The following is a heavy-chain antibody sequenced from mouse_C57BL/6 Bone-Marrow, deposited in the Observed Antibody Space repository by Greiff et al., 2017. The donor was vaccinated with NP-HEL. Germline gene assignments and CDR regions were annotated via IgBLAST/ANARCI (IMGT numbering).Heavy chain of an antibody. V-gene: IGHV5-4*01. CDR2: ISDGGSYT. CDR3: ARGLPSWYFDV. Sequence: EVQLVESGGGLVKPGGSLKLSCAASGFTFSSYAMSWVRQTPEKRLEWVATISDGGSYTYYPDNVKGRFTISRDNAKNNLYLQMSHLKSEDTAMYYCARGLPSWYFDVWGTGTTVTVSS. J-gene: IGHJ1*03. CDR1: GFTFSSYA.